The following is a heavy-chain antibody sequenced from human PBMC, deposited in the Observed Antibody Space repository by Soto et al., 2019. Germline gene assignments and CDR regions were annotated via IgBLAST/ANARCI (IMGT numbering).Heavy chain of an antibody. CDR2: ISGSGGST. D-gene: IGHD4-17*01. CDR3: AKPSYGDYLVTPLGFDY. CDR1: GFTFSSYA. Sequence: SGGSLRLSCAASGFTFSSYAMSWVRQAPGKGLEWVSAISGSGGSTYYADSVKGRFTISRDNSKNTLYLQMNSLRAEDTAVYYCAKPSYGDYLVTPLGFDYWGQGILVTGSS. J-gene: IGHJ4*02. V-gene: IGHV3-23*01.